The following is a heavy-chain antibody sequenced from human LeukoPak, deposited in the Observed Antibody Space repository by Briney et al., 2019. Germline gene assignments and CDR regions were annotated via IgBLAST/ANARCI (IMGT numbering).Heavy chain of an antibody. D-gene: IGHD2-15*01. CDR3: ARNCSGGSCHDY. Sequence: SETLSLTCAVSGYSISSGYYWGWIRQPPGKGLEWIGSIYHSGSTYYNPSLKSRVTISVDTSKNQFSLKLTSVTAADTAVYYCARNCSGGSCHDYWGQGTLVTASS. V-gene: IGHV4-38-2*01. J-gene: IGHJ4*02. CDR1: GYSISSGYY. CDR2: IYHSGST.